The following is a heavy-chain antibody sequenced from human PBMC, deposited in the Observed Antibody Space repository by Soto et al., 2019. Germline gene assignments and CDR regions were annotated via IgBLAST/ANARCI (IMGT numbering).Heavy chain of an antibody. Sequence: ASVKVSCKASGYTFTSYGIHWVRQAPGQRLEWMGWINAANGDTKYSPKFQGRVTITRDTSASTAYMEMSSLRSEDTAVYYCVRRHVSATGIDCFEPWGQGTLVTV. CDR3: VRRHVSATGIDCFEP. J-gene: IGHJ5*02. CDR1: GYTFTSYG. CDR2: INAANGDT. V-gene: IGHV1-3*01. D-gene: IGHD6-13*01.